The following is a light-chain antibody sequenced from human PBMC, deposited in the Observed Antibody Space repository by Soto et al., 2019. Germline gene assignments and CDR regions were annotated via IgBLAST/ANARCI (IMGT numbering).Light chain of an antibody. V-gene: IGKV1D-12*01. J-gene: IGKJ4*01. CDR3: QQSNIFPLS. CDR2: AAS. Sequence: IQMTQAPSSVSASVGDRVTITCRASQGIASWLGWYQQKPGKAPKLLISAASNLQNGVPSRFSGSGSGTDFSLTISSLQPEDFATYYCQQSNIFPLSFGGGTTVEIK. CDR1: QGIASW.